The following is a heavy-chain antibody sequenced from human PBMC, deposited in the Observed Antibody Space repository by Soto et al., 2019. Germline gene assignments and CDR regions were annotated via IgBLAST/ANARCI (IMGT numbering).Heavy chain of an antibody. D-gene: IGHD4-4*01. Sequence: GGSLRLSCTVSGLTFSNYAMTWVRQAPGKGLEWVSAIDLSGAATYYADSVKGRFTISRDNSKNMLFLQMNSLRHEDTAVYYCAKESVETYYSYYGMDVWGPGTTVTVSS. CDR3: AKESVETYYSYYGMDV. CDR2: IDLSGAAT. CDR1: GLTFSNYA. J-gene: IGHJ6*02. V-gene: IGHV3-23*01.